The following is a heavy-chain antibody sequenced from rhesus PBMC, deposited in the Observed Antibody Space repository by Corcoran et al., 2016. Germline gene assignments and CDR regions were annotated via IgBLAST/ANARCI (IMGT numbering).Heavy chain of an antibody. CDR2: LSGSSRTT. CDR3: ARGGSGSWNPFDY. CDR1: GGSISSSNW. J-gene: IGHJ4*01. V-gene: IGHV4S19*01. D-gene: IGHD6-25*01. Sequence: QVQLQESGPGLVKPSETLSLTCAVSGGSISSSNWLSWIRQPPGKGLEWIGYLSGSSRTTYYNPALKSRVTISKDTSKNQFSLKLSSVTAADTAVYYCARGGSGSWNPFDYWGQGVLVTVSS.